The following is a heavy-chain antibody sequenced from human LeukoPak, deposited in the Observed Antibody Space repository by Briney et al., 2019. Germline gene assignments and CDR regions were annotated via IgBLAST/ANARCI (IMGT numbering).Heavy chain of an antibody. J-gene: IGHJ4*02. D-gene: IGHD5-18*01. CDR2: IRDSGDAT. CDR1: GFTFSSYA. V-gene: IGHV3-23*01. Sequence: GGSLRLSCAASGFTFSSYAMSWVRQAPGNGLEWFSSIRDSGDATYYTDSVKGRFTISRDNSKNTLYLQMNLLRAEDTAPYYCARVRGYSYENEYHFEYWGQGTLVTVSS. CDR3: ARVRGYSYENEYHFEY.